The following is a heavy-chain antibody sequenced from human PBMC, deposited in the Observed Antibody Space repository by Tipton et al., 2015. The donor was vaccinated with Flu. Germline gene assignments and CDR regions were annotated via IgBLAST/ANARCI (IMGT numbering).Heavy chain of an antibody. CDR2: IHYSGST. D-gene: IGHD3-22*01. V-gene: IGHV4-59*01. Sequence: TLSLTCAVSGDSINTDYWSWVRQPPGKGLEWIGYIHYSGSTNYRSSLMTRVTISVDMSKNQFSLNLTSVTAADTAMYYCARVRFYSSGYFESYYFDYWGLGTLVTVSS. J-gene: IGHJ4*02. CDR1: GDSINTDY. CDR3: ARVRFYSSGYFESYYFDY.